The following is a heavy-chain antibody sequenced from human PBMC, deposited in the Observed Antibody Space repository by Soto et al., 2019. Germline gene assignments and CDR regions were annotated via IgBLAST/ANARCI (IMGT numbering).Heavy chain of an antibody. V-gene: IGHV5-51*01. Sequence: GESLKISCKGSGYSSTSYWIGWVRQMPGKGLEWMGIIYPGDSDTRYSPSFQGQVTISADKSISTAYLQWSSLKASDTAMYYCARQRVATTLYYYYGMDVWGQGTTVTVSS. J-gene: IGHJ6*02. CDR2: IYPGDSDT. CDR3: ARQRVATTLYYYYGMDV. CDR1: GYSSTSYW. D-gene: IGHD5-12*01.